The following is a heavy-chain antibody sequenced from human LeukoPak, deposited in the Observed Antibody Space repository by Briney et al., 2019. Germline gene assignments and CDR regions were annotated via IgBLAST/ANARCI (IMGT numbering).Heavy chain of an antibody. V-gene: IGHV4-4*07. Sequence: SETLSLTCTVSGGSISSYYWSWIRQPAGKGLEWIGRIYTSGSTNYNPSLKSRVTMSVDTSKNQFSLKLSPVTAADTAVYYCARDIVEYCSSTSCYIRYYYYMGVWGKGTTVTVSS. CDR1: GGSISSYY. J-gene: IGHJ6*03. CDR3: ARDIVEYCSSTSCYIRYYYYMGV. CDR2: IYTSGST. D-gene: IGHD2-2*02.